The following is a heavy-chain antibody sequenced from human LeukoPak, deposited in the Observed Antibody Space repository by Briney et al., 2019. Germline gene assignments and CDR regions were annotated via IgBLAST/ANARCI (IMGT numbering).Heavy chain of an antibody. Sequence: SETLSLTCTVSGGSISSYYWGWIRQPPGKGLEWIGSMYYSGSTYYNPSVKSRVIISVDTSKNQFSLKLNSVTAADTAVYYCARDWYGYCSGGSCYPTWFDPWGQGTLVTVSS. CDR2: MYYSGST. CDR3: ARDWYGYCSGGSCYPTWFDP. D-gene: IGHD2-15*01. CDR1: GGSISSYY. V-gene: IGHV4-39*07. J-gene: IGHJ5*02.